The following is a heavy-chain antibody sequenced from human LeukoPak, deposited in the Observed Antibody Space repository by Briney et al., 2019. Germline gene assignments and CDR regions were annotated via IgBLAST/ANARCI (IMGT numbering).Heavy chain of an antibody. J-gene: IGHJ4*02. CDR1: GFTFSSYG. V-gene: IGHV3-33*01. Sequence: PGGSLRLSCAASGFTFSSYGMHWVRQAPGKGLEWEAVIWYDGSNKYYADSVKGRFTISRDNSKSTLYLQMNSLRAEDTAVYYCAAHHGELGYFDYWGQGTLVTVSS. CDR2: IWYDGSNK. CDR3: AAHHGELGYFDY. D-gene: IGHD1-26*01.